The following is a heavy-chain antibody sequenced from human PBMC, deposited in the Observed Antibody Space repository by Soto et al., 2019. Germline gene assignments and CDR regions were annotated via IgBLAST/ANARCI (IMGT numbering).Heavy chain of an antibody. CDR2: IFVYSGQT. D-gene: IGHD2-15*01. J-gene: IGHJ6*02. V-gene: IGHV1-58*02. Sequence: ASVKVSCKASGFDFISSGIQWVRQARGQGLAWIGWIFVYSGQTHYEQKFQDRVTITRDTSTGTAYIEMTSLSSEDTAVYYCSSGRPDTAIGWLVWGQGTTVTVSS. CDR3: SSGRPDTAIGWLV. CDR1: GFDFISSG.